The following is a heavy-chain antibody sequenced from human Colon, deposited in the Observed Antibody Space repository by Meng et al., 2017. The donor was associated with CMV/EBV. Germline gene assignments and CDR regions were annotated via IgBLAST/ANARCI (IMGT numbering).Heavy chain of an antibody. D-gene: IGHD3-10*01. V-gene: IGHV4-39*07. CDR2: IYYSGST. J-gene: IGHJ4*02. CDR1: GGSISSSSYY. CDR3: ARMDRARGAY. Sequence: SETLSLTCTVSGGSISSSSYYWGWIRQPPGKGLEWIGSIYYSGSTYYNPSLKSRVTISVDTSKNQFSLKLSSVTAADTAVYYCARMDRARGAYWGQGTLVTVSS.